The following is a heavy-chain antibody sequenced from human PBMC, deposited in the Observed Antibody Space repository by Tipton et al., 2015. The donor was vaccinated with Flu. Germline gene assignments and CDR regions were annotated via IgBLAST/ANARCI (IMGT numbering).Heavy chain of an antibody. Sequence: LRLSCSVSGGSIRGYVWTWIRQPPGKGLEWMGYIYDTGSTNYNDALKGRVTMSVDTSKNLLSLKVRSVTAADTAIYYCAKDKTGRDGSFQYKFDSWGQGALVIVSS. J-gene: IGHJ4*02. V-gene: IGHV4-59*01. D-gene: IGHD7-27*01. CDR1: GGSIRGYV. CDR2: IYDTGST. CDR3: AKDKTGRDGSFQYKFDS.